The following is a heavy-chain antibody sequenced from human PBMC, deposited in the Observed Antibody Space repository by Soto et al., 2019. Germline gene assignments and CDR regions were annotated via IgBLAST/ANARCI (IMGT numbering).Heavy chain of an antibody. CDR2: IDPSDSYT. V-gene: IGHV5-10-1*01. J-gene: IGHJ5*02. CDR1: GYSFTSYW. CDR3: ARWGPLYSNYVPPWDWFDP. D-gene: IGHD4-4*01. Sequence: PGESRKISCXGSGYSFTSYWISWVRQMPGKGLEWMGRIDPSDSYTNYSPSFQGHVTISADKSISTAYLQWSSLKASDTAMYYCARWGPLYSNYVPPWDWFDPWSQGTLVTVSS.